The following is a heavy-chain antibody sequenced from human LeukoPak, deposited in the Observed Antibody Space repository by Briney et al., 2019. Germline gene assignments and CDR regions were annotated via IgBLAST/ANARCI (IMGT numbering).Heavy chain of an antibody. Sequence: ASVKVSCKASGGTFSSYAISWVRQAPGQGLEWMGGIIPIFGTANYAQKFQGRVTITADESTSTAYMELRSLRSDDTAMYYCARDSGSYAGDDYWGQGALVTVSS. J-gene: IGHJ4*02. CDR2: IIPIFGTA. CDR1: GGTFSSYA. V-gene: IGHV1-69*13. D-gene: IGHD1-26*01. CDR3: ARDSGSYAGDDY.